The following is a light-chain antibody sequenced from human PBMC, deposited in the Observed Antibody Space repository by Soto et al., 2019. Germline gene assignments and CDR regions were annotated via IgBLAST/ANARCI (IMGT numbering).Light chain of an antibody. Sequence: DIQMTQSPSTLSASVGDRVTITCRADQSLSTWLAWYQQKPGKAPKLLISDASTLESGVPSRFSGSGSGTEFTLTISSLQPDDFATYYCQHYKSYSPWTFGQGTKVDIK. J-gene: IGKJ1*01. V-gene: IGKV1-5*01. CDR1: QSLSTW. CDR2: DAS. CDR3: QHYKSYSPWT.